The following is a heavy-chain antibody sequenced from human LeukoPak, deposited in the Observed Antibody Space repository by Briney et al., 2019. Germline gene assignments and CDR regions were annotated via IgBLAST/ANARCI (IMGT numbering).Heavy chain of an antibody. J-gene: IGHJ4*02. CDR3: ARGEEFYDSSGYRRLDS. CDR1: GLTFSNHA. Sequence: PGGSLRLSCAASGLTFSNHAMHWVRQAPGKALEYVAVINSNGANTFHAKSLNDRFTISRDNSKNILYLQMGSLRAEDMAVYYCARGEEFYDSSGYRRLDSWGQGTLVVVSS. D-gene: IGHD3-22*01. CDR2: INSNGANT. V-gene: IGHV3-64*01.